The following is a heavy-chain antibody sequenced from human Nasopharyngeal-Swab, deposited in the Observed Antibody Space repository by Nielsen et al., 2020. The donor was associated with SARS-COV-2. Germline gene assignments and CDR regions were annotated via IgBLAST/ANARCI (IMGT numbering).Heavy chain of an antibody. D-gene: IGHD6-13*01. CDR3: ARDLSSIWTSGLGV. Sequence: GGSLRLSCAASGFTFSAHYMGWVRQAPGKGLEWVVRSKNKANSYTTEYAASVKGRFTISRYDSKNSLYLQMSSLRTEDTALYYCARDLSSIWTSGLGVWGQGTTVIVSS. CDR1: GFTFSAHY. J-gene: IGHJ6*02. V-gene: IGHV3-72*01. CDR2: SKNKANSYTT.